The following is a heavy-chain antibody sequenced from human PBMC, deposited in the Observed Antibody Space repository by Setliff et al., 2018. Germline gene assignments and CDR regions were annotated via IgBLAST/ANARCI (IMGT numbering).Heavy chain of an antibody. V-gene: IGHV4-39*07. CDR3: ARKGISALSGAFDM. D-gene: IGHD1-26*01. J-gene: IGHJ3*02. CDR1: GGSISTSSHH. Sequence: SETLSLTCTVSGGSISTSSHHWVWIRQSPGKGLEWIGTIYSSGTTYYNLSLKSRVTISLDTSKSQFSLKLSSVTAADTAVYYCARKGISALSGAFDMWGQGTMVTVSS. CDR2: IYSSGTT.